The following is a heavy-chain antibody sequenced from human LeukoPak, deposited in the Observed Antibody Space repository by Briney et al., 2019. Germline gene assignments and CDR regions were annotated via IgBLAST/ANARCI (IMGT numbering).Heavy chain of an antibody. V-gene: IGHV3-7*01. CDR1: GFTFDTYW. J-gene: IGHJ6*03. Sequence: GGSLRLSCAASGFTFDTYWMSWVRQAPGKGLEWVANIKQDGSEKDYVDSVKGRFTISRDNAKNSLYLQMNSLRAEDTALYYCARDGDTVLTRGYYYYMDVWGKGTTVTVSS. D-gene: IGHD4-23*01. CDR2: IKQDGSEK. CDR3: ARDGDTVLTRGYYYYMDV.